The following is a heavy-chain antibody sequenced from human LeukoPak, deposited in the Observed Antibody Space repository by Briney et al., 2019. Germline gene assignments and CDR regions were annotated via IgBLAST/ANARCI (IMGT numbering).Heavy chain of an antibody. CDR1: GFTLSAYS. D-gene: IGHD1-1*01. CDR2: ISSISSYI. J-gene: IGHJ4*02. Sequence: GGSLRLSCAASGFTLSAYSMNWVRQAPGKGLEWVSSISSISSYIYNADSVKGRFTISRDNAKNSLYLQMSSLRAEDTAVYYCAREYFNDVFDYWGQGTLVTVSS. CDR3: AREYFNDVFDY. V-gene: IGHV3-21*01.